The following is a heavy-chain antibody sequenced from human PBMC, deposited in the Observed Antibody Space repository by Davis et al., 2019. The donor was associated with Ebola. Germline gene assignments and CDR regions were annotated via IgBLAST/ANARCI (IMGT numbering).Heavy chain of an antibody. Sequence: ASVKVSCKASGYTFTGYYMHWVRQAPGQGLEWMGIINPSGGSTSYAQKFQGRVTMTRDTSTSTAYMELSSLRSEDTAVYYCARGETRYSGSYYSNSWGQGTLVTVSS. CDR3: ARGETRYSGSYYSNS. D-gene: IGHD1-26*01. CDR1: GYTFTGYY. CDR2: INPSGGST. J-gene: IGHJ5*02. V-gene: IGHV1-46*01.